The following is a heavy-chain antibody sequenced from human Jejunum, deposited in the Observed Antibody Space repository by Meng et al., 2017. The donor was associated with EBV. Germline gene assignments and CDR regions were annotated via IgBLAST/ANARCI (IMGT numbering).Heavy chain of an antibody. CDR1: GYIFNNYA. D-gene: IGHD2-2*01. CDR2: TNPYDGTT. Sequence: QLYRLQLGPDEKNPGASVRGSFPPSGYIFNNYAISWVRQAPRLGPEWMGWTNPYDGTTEYSQRFQGKLSITTDSSTGIASSELRSLTSDHKGVYYCARGSTTLVVVPPVGLGFDTWGQGTLVTVSS. J-gene: IGHJ4*02. V-gene: IGHV1-18*01. CDR3: ARGSTTLVVVPPVGLGFDT.